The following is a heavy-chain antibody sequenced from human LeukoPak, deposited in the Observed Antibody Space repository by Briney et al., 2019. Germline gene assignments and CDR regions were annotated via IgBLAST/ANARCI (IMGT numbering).Heavy chain of an antibody. D-gene: IGHD4-17*01. CDR1: GFTFSNHA. V-gene: IGHV3-23*01. CDR2: ISGSGGST. Sequence: GGSLRLSCAASGFTFSNHAMSWVRQAPGKGLEWVSAISGSGGSTYYADSVKGRFTISRDNSKNTLYLQMNSLRAEDTAVYYCAKDFRDYLLYTFDYWGQGTLVTVSS. CDR3: AKDFRDYLLYTFDY. J-gene: IGHJ4*02.